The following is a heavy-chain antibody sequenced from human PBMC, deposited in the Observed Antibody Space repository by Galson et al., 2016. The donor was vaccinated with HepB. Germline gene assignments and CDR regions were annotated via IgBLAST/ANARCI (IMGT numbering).Heavy chain of an antibody. Sequence: SLRLSCAASGFTFNNYDLQWVRQSPGKGLEWVAGISFDGRNSHYAASRKGRFIHSRDSSKKTVYLQMNSLGSKDTAVYYCARSAAGRTAPTTLAWGQGILVTVSS. D-gene: IGHD1-1*01. CDR1: GFTFNNYD. CDR2: ISFDGRNS. V-gene: IGHV3-30-3*01. J-gene: IGHJ5*02. CDR3: ARSAAGRTAPTTLA.